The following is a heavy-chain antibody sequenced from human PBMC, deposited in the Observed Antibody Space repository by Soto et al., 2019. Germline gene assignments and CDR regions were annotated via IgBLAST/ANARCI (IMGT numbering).Heavy chain of an antibody. D-gene: IGHD5-12*01. CDR1: GGTFSSYT. V-gene: IGHV1-69*02. J-gene: IGHJ4*02. CDR2: IIPILGIA. CDR3: ARETFPTVTIDY. Sequence: QVQLVQSGAEVKKPGSSVKVSCKASGGTFSSYTISWGRQAPGQGLEWMGRIIPILGIANYAQKFQGRVTITADKSTSTAYMELSSLRSEDTVVYYCARETFPTVTIDYWGQGTLVTVSS.